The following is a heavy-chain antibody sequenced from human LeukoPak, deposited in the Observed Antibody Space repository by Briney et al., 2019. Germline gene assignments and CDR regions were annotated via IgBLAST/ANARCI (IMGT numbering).Heavy chain of an antibody. CDR2: IDRYGSGI. J-gene: IGHJ4*02. Sequence: GGSLRLSCVGSGFTFRNYWMHWVRQLPGKGLLWVTRIDRYGSGIVYADSVRGRFTISRDNAKNTVSLQMKGLRPEDTGVYYCVSDSEGRSGGDFWGQGTLVTVSS. D-gene: IGHD1-26*01. V-gene: IGHV3-74*01. CDR3: VSDSEGRSGGDF. CDR1: GFTFRNYW.